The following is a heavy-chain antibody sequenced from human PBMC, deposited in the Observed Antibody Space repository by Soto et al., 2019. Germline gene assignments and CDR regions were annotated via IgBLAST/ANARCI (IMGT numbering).Heavy chain of an antibody. J-gene: IGHJ4*02. CDR1: GFTVSSNY. Sequence: GSLRLSCAASGFTVSSNYMSWVRQAPGKGLEWVSVIYSGGSTYYADSVKGRFTISRDNSKNTLYLQMNSLRAEDTAVYYCARGGFNYYDSSGYYYDYWGQGTLVTVSS. CDR3: ARGGFNYYDSSGYYYDY. V-gene: IGHV3-53*01. CDR2: IYSGGST. D-gene: IGHD3-22*01.